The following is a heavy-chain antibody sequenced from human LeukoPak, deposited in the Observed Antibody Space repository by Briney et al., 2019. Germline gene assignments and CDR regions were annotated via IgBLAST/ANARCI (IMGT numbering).Heavy chain of an antibody. J-gene: IGHJ5*02. CDR1: GDSISTYY. Sequence: SETLSLTCTVSGDSISTYYWSWVRQPPGKDLEWIGYISYTGSTNYNPSLKSRVTMSMDTSKNQFSLRLSSVTAADTAVYYCARHGPRVETATPKPDWFDPWGQGTLVTVSS. CDR3: ARHGPRVETATPKPDWFDP. CDR2: ISYTGST. V-gene: IGHV4-59*08. D-gene: IGHD5-24*01.